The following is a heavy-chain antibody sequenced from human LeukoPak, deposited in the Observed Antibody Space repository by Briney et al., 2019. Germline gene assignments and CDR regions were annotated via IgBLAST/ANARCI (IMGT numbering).Heavy chain of an antibody. V-gene: IGHV4-59*01. Sequence: SETLSLTCTVSGGSISTYYWSWIRQPPGKGLEWIGYVYYSGSTNYNPSLESRVTISVDTSKNQFSLNLSSMTAADTAVYYCATRDSGYDAWYFDLWGRGTLVTVSS. CDR3: ATRDSGYDAWYFDL. D-gene: IGHD5-12*01. J-gene: IGHJ2*01. CDR2: VYYSGST. CDR1: GGSISTYY.